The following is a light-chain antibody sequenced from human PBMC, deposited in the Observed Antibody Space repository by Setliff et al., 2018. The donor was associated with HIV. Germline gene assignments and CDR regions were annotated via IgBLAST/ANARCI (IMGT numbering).Light chain of an antibody. CDR3: SSYTSSGALWV. Sequence: QSVLAQPASGSGSPGQSITISCTGTSSDVGGYNYVSWYQQHPGKAPILMIYDVTDRPSGVSNRFSGSKSGNTASLTISGLQAEDEADYYCSSYTSSGALWVFGGGTKVTVL. CDR2: DVT. CDR1: SSDVGGYNY. J-gene: IGLJ3*02. V-gene: IGLV2-14*01.